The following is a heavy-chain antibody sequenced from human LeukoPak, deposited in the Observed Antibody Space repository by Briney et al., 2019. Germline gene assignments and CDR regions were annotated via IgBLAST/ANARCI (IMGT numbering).Heavy chain of an antibody. CDR1: GTSVSNYIFY. CDR2: IYHTGDT. D-gene: IGHD4-23*01. J-gene: IGHJ4*02. Sequence: PSETLSLTCSVSGTSVSNYIFYWNWIRQQPGKGLEWIGYIYHTGDTFYNPSLKSRVTISLDTSQNQFSLKMTSVTGADTAMYYWGKVGWNSNSRGQGTLVNGSS. V-gene: IGHV4-31*03. CDR3: GKVGWNSNS.